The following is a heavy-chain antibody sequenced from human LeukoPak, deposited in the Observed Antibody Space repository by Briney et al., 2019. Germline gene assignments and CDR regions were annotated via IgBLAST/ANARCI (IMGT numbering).Heavy chain of an antibody. Sequence: SETLSLTCVVYGGSLSGYYWSWIRQPPGKGLEWIGEINHSGSTNYNPSLKSRVTISVDTSKNQFSLKLSSVTAADTAVYYCARGRRGYSYGQNWFDPWGQGTLVTVSS. J-gene: IGHJ5*02. CDR1: GGSLSGYY. D-gene: IGHD5-18*01. CDR2: INHSGST. V-gene: IGHV4-34*01. CDR3: ARGRRGYSYGQNWFDP.